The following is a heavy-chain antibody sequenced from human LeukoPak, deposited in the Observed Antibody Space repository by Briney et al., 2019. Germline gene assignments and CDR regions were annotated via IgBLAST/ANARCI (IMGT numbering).Heavy chain of an antibody. D-gene: IGHD1-26*01. CDR1: GYTFTNYY. CDR2: INPSGGST. J-gene: IGHJ6*02. CDR3: ARDLDGSYSDYYYGMDV. V-gene: IGHV1-46*01. Sequence: ASVKVSCKASGYTFTNYYMHCVRQAPGQGLEWMGIINPSGGSTSYAQKFQGRVTMTRDTSTSTVYMELSSLRAEDTAVYYCARDLDGSYSDYYYGMDVWGQETTVTVSS.